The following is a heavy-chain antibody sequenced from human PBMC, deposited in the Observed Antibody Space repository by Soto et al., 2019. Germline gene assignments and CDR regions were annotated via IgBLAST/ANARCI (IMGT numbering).Heavy chain of an antibody. D-gene: IGHD3-16*02. CDR3: AKDELYDYIWGSYRPDYFDY. Sequence: EVQLLESGGGLVQPGGSLRLSCAASGFTFSSYAMSWVRQAPGKGLEWVSAISGSGGSTYYADSVKGRFTISRDNSKNPLYLQMNSLRAEDTAVYYCAKDELYDYIWGSYRPDYFDYWGQGTLVTVSS. CDR2: ISGSGGST. J-gene: IGHJ4*02. V-gene: IGHV3-23*01. CDR1: GFTFSSYA.